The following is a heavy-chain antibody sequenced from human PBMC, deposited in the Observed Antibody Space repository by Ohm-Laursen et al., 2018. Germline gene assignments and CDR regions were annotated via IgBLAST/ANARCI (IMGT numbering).Heavy chain of an antibody. V-gene: IGHV3-74*01. D-gene: IGHD6-25*01. Sequence: SLRLSCSASGFTFSSYWMHWVRQAPGKGLVWVSHINGDGSTTSYADSVKGRFTISRDNAKNTLYLQMNSLRAEDTAVYYCARGSASDYIDYWGQGTLVTVSS. CDR2: INGDGSTT. CDR3: ARGSASDYIDY. J-gene: IGHJ4*02. CDR1: GFTFSSYW.